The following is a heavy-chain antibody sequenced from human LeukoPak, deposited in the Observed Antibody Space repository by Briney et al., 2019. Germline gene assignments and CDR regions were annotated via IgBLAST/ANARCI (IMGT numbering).Heavy chain of an antibody. Sequence: GRSLRLSCAASGFTFDDHGMHWVRQAPGKGLEWVSGISWSSGIIGYADSVKGRFTISRDNAKNSLYLQMDNLRAEDTALYYCAKDTGRPTDAITMEDNAFDIWGQGTMVTVSS. CDR3: AKDTGRPTDAITMEDNAFDI. CDR2: ISWSSGII. V-gene: IGHV3-9*01. D-gene: IGHD3-3*01. CDR1: GFTFDDHG. J-gene: IGHJ3*02.